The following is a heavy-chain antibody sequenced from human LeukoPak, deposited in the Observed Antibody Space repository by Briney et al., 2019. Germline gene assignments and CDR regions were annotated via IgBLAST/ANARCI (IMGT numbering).Heavy chain of an antibody. CDR2: ISGSGGST. Sequence: GGSLRLSCAASGFTFSSYAMSWVRQAPGKGREGVSAISGSGGSTYYADSVKGRFTISRDNSKNTLYLQMNCLRAEDTAVYYCAKAYCGGDCYSGFDYWGQGTLVTVSS. J-gene: IGHJ4*02. D-gene: IGHD2-21*02. V-gene: IGHV3-23*01. CDR3: AKAYCGGDCYSGFDY. CDR1: GFTFSSYA.